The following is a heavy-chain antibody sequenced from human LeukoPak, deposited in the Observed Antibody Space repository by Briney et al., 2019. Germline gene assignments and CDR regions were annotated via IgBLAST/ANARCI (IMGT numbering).Heavy chain of an antibody. CDR1: GFTFSSNA. V-gene: IGHV3-23*01. D-gene: IGHD6-13*01. J-gene: IGHJ5*02. CDR2: ISETSSHT. CDR3: AKDFSSSWLFDP. Sequence: GALRLSCAASGFTFSSNAMTWVRQAPGQGLEWVSSISETSSHTFYADSVKGRFTISRDNTKNTLFLQMNSLRVEDTAMYYCAKDFSSSWLFDPWGQGTLVTVSS.